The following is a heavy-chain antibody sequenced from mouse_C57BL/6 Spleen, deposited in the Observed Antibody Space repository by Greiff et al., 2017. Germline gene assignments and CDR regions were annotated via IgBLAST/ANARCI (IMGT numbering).Heavy chain of an antibody. V-gene: IGHV1-80*01. D-gene: IGHD1-1*01. CDR1: GYAFSSYW. J-gene: IGHJ3*01. CDR2: IYPGDGDT. CDR3: ARGPLSDYYLAWFAY. Sequence: VKLQESGAELVKPGASVKISCKASGYAFSSYWMNWVKQRPGKGLEWIGQIYPGDGDTNYNGKFKGKATLTADKSSSTANMQLSSLTSEDSAVYFCARGPLSDYYLAWFAYWGQGTLVTVSA.